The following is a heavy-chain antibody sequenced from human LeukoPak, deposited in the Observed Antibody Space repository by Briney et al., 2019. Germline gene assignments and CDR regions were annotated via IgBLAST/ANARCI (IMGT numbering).Heavy chain of an antibody. CDR3: ARSIAVAAPFDY. V-gene: IGHV1-69*02. D-gene: IGHD6-19*01. CDR1: GGTFSSYT. CDR2: IIPILGIA. Sequence: SVKVSYKASGGTFSSYTISWVRQANGKGLEWMGRIIPILGIANYAQKFQGRVTITADKSTSTAYMELSSLRSEDTAVYYCARSIAVAAPFDYWGQGTLVTVSS. J-gene: IGHJ4*02.